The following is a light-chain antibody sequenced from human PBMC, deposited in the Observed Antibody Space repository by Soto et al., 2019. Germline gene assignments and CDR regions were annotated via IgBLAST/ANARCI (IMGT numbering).Light chain of an antibody. CDR2: TTS. J-gene: IGKJ1*01. Sequence: DIQMTQSPSSLSASVGDRVTITCRASQSIGRNLNWYQQKPGKAPNLLIYTTSKLESGVPSRFSGSGXXXDXTLTXSSXQPEDVATYFCQQGYSRPRTFGQGTKVDIK. CDR3: QQGYSRPRT. V-gene: IGKV1-39*01. CDR1: QSIGRN.